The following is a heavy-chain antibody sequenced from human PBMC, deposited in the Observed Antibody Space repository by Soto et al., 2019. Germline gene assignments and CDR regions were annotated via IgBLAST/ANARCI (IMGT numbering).Heavy chain of an antibody. Sequence: WETLSLTCAFYVGSFSGYYWSCIRHPPGKWLEWIGEINHSGSTNYNPSLKSRVTISVDTSKNQFSLKLSSVTAADTAVYYCARRGVVIQRHYYYYGMEVWGQGTTVSVSS. J-gene: IGHJ6*01. CDR1: VGSFSGYY. CDR2: INHSGST. D-gene: IGHD3-22*01. CDR3: ARRGVVIQRHYYYYGMEV. V-gene: IGHV4-34*01.